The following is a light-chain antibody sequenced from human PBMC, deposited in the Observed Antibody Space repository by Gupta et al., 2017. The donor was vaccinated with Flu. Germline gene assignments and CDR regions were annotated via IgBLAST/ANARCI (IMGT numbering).Light chain of an antibody. CDR2: AAS. V-gene: IGKV1-6*01. CDR1: QGIRND. Sequence: AIQRTQSPASLSASVGDRVTITCRASQGIRNDLGWYQQKPGKAPKLLIYAASSLQSGVPSRFSGSGSGTDFTLTISSLQPEDFATYYCLQDYNYPWTFGQGTKVEIK. CDR3: LQDYNYPWT. J-gene: IGKJ1*01.